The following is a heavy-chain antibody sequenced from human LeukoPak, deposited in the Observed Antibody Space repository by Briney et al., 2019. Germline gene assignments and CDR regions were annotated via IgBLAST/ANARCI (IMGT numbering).Heavy chain of an antibody. CDR1: GFTVSSNY. V-gene: IGHV3-53*01. J-gene: IGHJ4*02. D-gene: IGHD2-15*01. Sequence: GGSLRLSCAASGFTVSSNYMSWVRQAPGKGLEWVSVIYNSGGTYYADSVKGRFTISRDNSKNTLYLQMNSLRAEDTAVYYCARDVRYCSGGSCSSGGPGTLVTVSS. CDR2: IYNSGGT. CDR3: ARDVRYCSGGSCSS.